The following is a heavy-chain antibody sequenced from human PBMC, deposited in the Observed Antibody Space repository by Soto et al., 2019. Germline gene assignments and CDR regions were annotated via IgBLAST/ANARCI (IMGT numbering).Heavy chain of an antibody. J-gene: IGHJ4*01. CDR2: ISGSGGST. CDR3: AEVTWFGEFYFDY. Sequence: GGSLRLSCAASGFTFSSYAMSWVLQAPGKGLEWVSAISGSGGSTYYADSVKGRFTISRDNSKNTLYLQTNSLRAEDTAVYYCAEVTWFGEFYFDYWGQGTLVTVSS. CDR1: GFTFSSYA. D-gene: IGHD3-10*01. V-gene: IGHV3-23*01.